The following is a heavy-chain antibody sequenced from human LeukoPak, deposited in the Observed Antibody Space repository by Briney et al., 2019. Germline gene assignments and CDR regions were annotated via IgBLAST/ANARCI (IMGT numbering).Heavy chain of an antibody. V-gene: IGHV3-48*03. Sequence: PGGSLRLSCAASGFTFSSYEMNWVRQAPGKGLEWVSYISSSGSTIYYADSVKGRFTISRDNAKNSLYLQMNSLRAEDTAVYYCARELNYYDSSGYHQRYFDYWGQGTLVTVSS. CDR2: ISSSGSTI. CDR3: ARELNYYDSSGYHQRYFDY. J-gene: IGHJ4*02. CDR1: GFTFSSYE. D-gene: IGHD3-22*01.